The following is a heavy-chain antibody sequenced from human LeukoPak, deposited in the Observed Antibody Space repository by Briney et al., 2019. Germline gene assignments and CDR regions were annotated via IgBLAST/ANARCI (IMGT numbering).Heavy chain of an antibody. Sequence: GGSLRLSCAASGFTVSSNYMRWVRQAPGKGLEWVSVIYSGGSTYYADSVKGRFTISRDNSKNTLYLQMNSLRAEDTAVYYCARDRREITIFGVAYDAFDIWGQGTMVTVSS. V-gene: IGHV3-66*02. CDR3: ARDRREITIFGVAYDAFDI. CDR2: IYSGGST. J-gene: IGHJ3*02. D-gene: IGHD3-3*01. CDR1: GFTVSSNY.